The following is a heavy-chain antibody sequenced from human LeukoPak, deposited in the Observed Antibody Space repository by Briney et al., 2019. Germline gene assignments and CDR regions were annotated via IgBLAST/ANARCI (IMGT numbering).Heavy chain of an antibody. Sequence: SETLSLTCTVSGGSISSSSYYWGWIRQPPGKGLKWIGSIYYSGSTYYNPSLKSRVTISVDTSKNQFSLKLSSVTAADTAVYYCARRGRYYDILTGYYSIYFDYWGQGTLVTVSS. CDR2: IYYSGST. J-gene: IGHJ4*02. D-gene: IGHD3-9*01. V-gene: IGHV4-39*01. CDR3: ARRGRYYDILTGYYSIYFDY. CDR1: GGSISSSSYY.